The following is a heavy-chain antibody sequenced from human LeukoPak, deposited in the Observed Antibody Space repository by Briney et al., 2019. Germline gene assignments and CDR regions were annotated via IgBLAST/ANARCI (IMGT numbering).Heavy chain of an antibody. Sequence: SETLSLTCTVSGGSINNYYWSWIRQPAGKGLEWVGHIYTSGNTNYNYNPSLKSRVSMSIDTSKNQFSLKLSSVAAADTAFYYCATYSSASDAFDIWGQGTKVAVSS. V-gene: IGHV4-4*07. D-gene: IGHD6-19*01. CDR3: ATYSSASDAFDI. J-gene: IGHJ3*02. CDR1: GGSINNYY. CDR2: IYTSGNTNY.